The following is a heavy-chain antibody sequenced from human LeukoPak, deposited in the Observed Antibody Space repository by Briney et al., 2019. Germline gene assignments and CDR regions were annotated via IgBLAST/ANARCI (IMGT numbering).Heavy chain of an antibody. J-gene: IGHJ4*02. CDR1: GGSFSGYY. CDR3: ARGRDGYNNY. V-gene: IGHV4-34*01. CDR2: INHGGST. Sequence: SETLSLTCAVYGGSFSGYYWSWIRQPPGKGLEWIGEINHGGSTICNPSLKSRVTISIDTSKNQFSLKLNSVTAADTAVYYCARGRDGYNNYWGQGTLVTVSS. D-gene: IGHD5-24*01.